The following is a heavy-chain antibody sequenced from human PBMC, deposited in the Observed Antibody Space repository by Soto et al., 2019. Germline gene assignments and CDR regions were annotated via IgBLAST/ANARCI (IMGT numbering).Heavy chain of an antibody. V-gene: IGHV3-23*01. J-gene: IGHJ6*02. Sequence: GGSLRLSCAASGFTFSSSAMSWVRQAPGKGLEWVSAISGSGGSTYYADSVKGRFTISRDNSKNTLYLQMNSLRAEDTAVYYFAKSIDFWSGYYTGMDVWGQGTTVTVSS. CDR1: GFTFSSSA. CDR3: AKSIDFWSGYYTGMDV. D-gene: IGHD3-3*01. CDR2: ISGSGGST.